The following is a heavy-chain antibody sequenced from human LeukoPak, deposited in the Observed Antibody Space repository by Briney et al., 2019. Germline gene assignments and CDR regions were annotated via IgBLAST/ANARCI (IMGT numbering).Heavy chain of an antibody. V-gene: IGHV3-23*01. CDR3: AREDIVVVVAAPNPFFDY. CDR1: GFTFSSYA. J-gene: IGHJ4*02. Sequence: GGSLRLSCAASGFTFSSYAMSWVRQAPGKGLEWVSAISGSGGSTYYADSVKGRFTISRDNSKNTLYLQMNSLRAEDTAVYYCAREDIVVVVAAPNPFFDYWGQGTLVTVSS. D-gene: IGHD2-15*01. CDR2: ISGSGGST.